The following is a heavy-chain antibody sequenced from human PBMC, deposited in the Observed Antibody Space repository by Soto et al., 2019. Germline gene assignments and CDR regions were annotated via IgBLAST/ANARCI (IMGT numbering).Heavy chain of an antibody. Sequence: GGSLRLSCAASRFTFNNYALHLFRQAPGKGLEWVAVISYDGNNKDYADSVKGRFTFSRDNSKNTLYLQMNSLRAEDTAVYYCAREGYSILYYFDYWGQGTLVTVAS. V-gene: IGHV3-30-3*01. CDR2: ISYDGNNK. CDR3: AREGYSILYYFDY. CDR1: RFTFNNYA. J-gene: IGHJ4*02. D-gene: IGHD6-13*01.